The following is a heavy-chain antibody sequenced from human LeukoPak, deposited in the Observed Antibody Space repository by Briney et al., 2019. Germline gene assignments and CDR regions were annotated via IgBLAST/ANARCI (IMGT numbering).Heavy chain of an antibody. J-gene: IGHJ4*02. CDR1: GFTFSSYW. D-gene: IGHD6-6*01. CDR2: INTDGSST. V-gene: IGHV3-74*01. Sequence: GGSLRLSCAASGFTFSSYWMHWVRQAPGKGLVWVSRINTDGSSTSYADSVKGRFTISRDNAKNTLYLQMNSLRAEDTAVYYCAREPDLVRGYIDYWGQGTLVTVSS. CDR3: AREPDLVRGYIDY.